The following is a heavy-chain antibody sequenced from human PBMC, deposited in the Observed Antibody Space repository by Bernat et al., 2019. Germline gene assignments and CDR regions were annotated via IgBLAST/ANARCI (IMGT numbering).Heavy chain of an antibody. CDR3: ARDTSSSSTPYYFDY. D-gene: IGHD6-6*01. CDR1: GFTFSSYS. V-gene: IGHV3-21*01. CDR2: ISSSSSYI. J-gene: IGHJ4*02. Sequence: EVQLVESGGGLVKPGGSLRLSCAASGFTFSSYSMNWVRQAPGKGLEWVSSISSSSSYIYYADSVKGRFTISRDNAKNSLYVQMNSLRAEDTAVYYCARDTSSSSTPYYFDYWGRGTLVTVSS.